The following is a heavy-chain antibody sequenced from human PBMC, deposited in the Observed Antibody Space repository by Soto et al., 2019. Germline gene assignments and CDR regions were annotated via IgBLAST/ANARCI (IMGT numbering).Heavy chain of an antibody. J-gene: IGHJ6*02. D-gene: IGHD3-10*01. CDR1: FGSFSGYY. Sequence: TLSDTWSVYFGSFSGYYWGWIRQHPWKVLEFIWEISHSGSRNYNPSLKSRVTISVDTSKNQFSLKLSSVTAADTAVYYCARLITMVRGVTNYYYYYGMDVWGQGTTVTVSS. CDR3: ARLITMVRGVTNYYYYYGMDV. CDR2: ISHSGSR. V-gene: IGHV4-34*01.